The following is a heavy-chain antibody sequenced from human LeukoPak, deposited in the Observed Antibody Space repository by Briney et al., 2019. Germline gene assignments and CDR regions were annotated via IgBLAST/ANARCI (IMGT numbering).Heavy chain of an antibody. CDR2: IYFSGST. V-gene: IGHV4-59*12. D-gene: IGHD4-17*01. CDR1: GGSISSYY. Sequence: PSETLSLTCTVSGGSISSYYWSWIRQPPGKGLEWIGYIYFSGSTNYNPSLKSRVTISVDTSKNQFSLKLTSVTAADTAVYYCARVPNGYNWFDSWGQGTLVTVSS. J-gene: IGHJ5*01. CDR3: ARVPNGYNWFDS.